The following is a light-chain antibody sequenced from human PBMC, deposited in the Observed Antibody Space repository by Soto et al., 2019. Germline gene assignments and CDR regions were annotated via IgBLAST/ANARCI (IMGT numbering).Light chain of an antibody. CDR3: DQYAYSPRT. J-gene: IGKJ1*01. Sequence: IGLTQSPGTLSLSPGETATLSCRASQSVGKNFVAWYQQKPGQAPRFLMYGASTRATGIPDRFSGSGSGTDFTLTINRLAPEDFAVYYCDQYAYSPRTCSQRTKVVI. CDR2: GAS. CDR1: QSVGKNF. V-gene: IGKV3-20*01.